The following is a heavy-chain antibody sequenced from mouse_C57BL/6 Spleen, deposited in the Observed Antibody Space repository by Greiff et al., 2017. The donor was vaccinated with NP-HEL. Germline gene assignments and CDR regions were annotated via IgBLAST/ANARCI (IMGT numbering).Heavy chain of an antibody. Sequence: QVQLQQPGAELVMPGASVKLSCKASGYTFTSYWMHWVKQRPGQGLEWIGEIDPSDSYTNYNQKFKGKSTLTVDKSSSTAYMQLSSLTSEDSAVYYCARYDGNYGFDYWGQGTTLTVSS. D-gene: IGHD2-3*01. CDR3: ARYDGNYGFDY. CDR1: GYTFTSYW. CDR2: IDPSDSYT. J-gene: IGHJ2*01. V-gene: IGHV1-69*01.